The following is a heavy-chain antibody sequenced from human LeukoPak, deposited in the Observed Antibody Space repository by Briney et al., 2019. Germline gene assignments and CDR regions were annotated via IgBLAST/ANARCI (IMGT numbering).Heavy chain of an antibody. CDR3: ARHITGPYYYDSSGYYLDY. Sequence: SETLSLTCTVSGGSISSSSYYWGWIRQPPGKGLEWIGSIYYSGSTYYNPSLKSRVTISVDTSKNQFSLKLSSVTAADTAVYYCARHITGPYYYDSSGYYLDYWGQGTLVTVSS. V-gene: IGHV4-39*01. J-gene: IGHJ4*02. D-gene: IGHD3-22*01. CDR2: IYYSGST. CDR1: GGSISSSSYY.